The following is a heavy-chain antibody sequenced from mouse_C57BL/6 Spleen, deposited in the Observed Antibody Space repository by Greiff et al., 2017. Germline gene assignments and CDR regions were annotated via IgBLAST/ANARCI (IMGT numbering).Heavy chain of an antibody. CDR3: ARSPYYGYDGNYAMDY. V-gene: IGHV1-80*01. D-gene: IGHD2-9*01. J-gene: IGHJ4*01. CDR1: GYAFSSYW. Sequence: QVQLKQSGAELVKPGASVKISCKASGYAFSSYWMNWVKQRPGKGLEWIGQIYPGDGDTNYNGKFKGKATLTADKSSSTAYMQLSSLTSEDSAVYFCARSPYYGYDGNYAMDYWGQGTSVTVSS. CDR2: IYPGDGDT.